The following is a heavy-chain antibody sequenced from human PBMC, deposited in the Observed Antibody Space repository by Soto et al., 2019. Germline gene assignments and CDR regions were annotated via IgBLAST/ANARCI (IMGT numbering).Heavy chain of an antibody. J-gene: IGHJ6*03. CDR1: GFTFSSYW. V-gene: IGHV3-7*01. Sequence: GGSLRLSCAASGFTFSSYWMSWVRQAPGKGLEWVANIKQDGSEKYYVDSVKGRFTISRDNAKNSLYLQMNSLRAEDTAVYYCARESIAARPGYYYMDVWGKGTTVTVSS. CDR2: IKQDGSEK. CDR3: ARESIAARPGYYYMDV. D-gene: IGHD6-6*01.